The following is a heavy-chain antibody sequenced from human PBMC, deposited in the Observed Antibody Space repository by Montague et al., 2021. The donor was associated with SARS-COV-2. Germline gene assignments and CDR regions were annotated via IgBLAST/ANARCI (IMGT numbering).Heavy chain of an antibody. CDR3: ARIPVGSKYYFDF. CDR1: GDSVSSNIAT. Sequence: CAISGDSVSSNIATWNWIRRSPSRGLGWLGRTYYRSKWYNDYAESVKSRITIDPDTSKHQFSLHLNSVTPEDTAVYYCARIPVGSKYYFDFWGQGTLVTVS. J-gene: IGHJ4*02. D-gene: IGHD2-2*01. CDR2: TYYRSKWYN. V-gene: IGHV6-1*01.